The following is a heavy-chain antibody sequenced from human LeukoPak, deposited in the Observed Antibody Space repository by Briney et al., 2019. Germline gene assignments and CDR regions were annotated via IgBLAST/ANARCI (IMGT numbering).Heavy chain of an antibody. D-gene: IGHD3-16*01. CDR1: ALSFDDNA. CDR3: AKDNQRGGFQH. CDR2: ISGDGATT. Sequence: GRCLRPSCAASALSFDDNATYSVREAPGKGLEWVSLISGDGATTYYADSVKGRFNISRDNSKSSLCLQMNNLRSEDTALYYCAKDNQRGGFQHWGQGTLVTVSS. J-gene: IGHJ1*01. V-gene: IGHV3-43*02.